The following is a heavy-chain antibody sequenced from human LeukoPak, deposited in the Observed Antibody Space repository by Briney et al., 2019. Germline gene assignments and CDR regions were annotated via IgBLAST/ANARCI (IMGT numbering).Heavy chain of an antibody. D-gene: IGHD2-21*01. CDR2: IKQDGSEK. Sequence: GGSLRLSCAASGFTFSSYWMSWVRQAPGKGLEWVANIKQDGSEKYYVDSVKGRFTISRDDAKNSLYLQMNSLRAEDTAVYYCARVIPGGPNWFDPWGQGTLVTVSS. V-gene: IGHV3-7*04. CDR1: GFTFSSYW. CDR3: ARVIPGGPNWFDP. J-gene: IGHJ5*02.